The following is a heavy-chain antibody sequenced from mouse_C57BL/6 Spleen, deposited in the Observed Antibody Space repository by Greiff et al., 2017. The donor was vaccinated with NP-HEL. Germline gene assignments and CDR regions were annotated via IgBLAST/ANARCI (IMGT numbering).Heavy chain of an antibody. V-gene: IGHV5-4*01. CDR3: AIGRPYYSNLWYAMDY. J-gene: IGHJ4*01. CDR2: ISDGGSYT. Sequence: VQLKESGGGLVKPGGSLKLSCAASGFTFSSYAMSWVRQTPEKRLEWVATISDGGSYTYYPDNVKGRFTISRDNAKNNLYLQMSHLKSEDTAMYYCAIGRPYYSNLWYAMDYWGQGTSVTVSS. CDR1: GFTFSSYA. D-gene: IGHD2-5*01.